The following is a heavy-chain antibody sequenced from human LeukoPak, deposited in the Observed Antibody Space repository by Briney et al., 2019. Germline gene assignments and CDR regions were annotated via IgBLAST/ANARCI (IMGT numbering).Heavy chain of an antibody. J-gene: IGHJ3*02. Sequence: SQTLSLTCTVSGGSISSGGYYWSWIRQPPGKGLEWIGYIYYSGSTNYNPSLKSRVTISVDTSKNQFSLKLSSVTAADTAAYYCARELPGSYYEGLDAFDIWGQGTMVTVSS. D-gene: IGHD1-26*01. CDR3: ARELPGSYYEGLDAFDI. CDR1: GGSISSGGYY. V-gene: IGHV4-61*08. CDR2: IYYSGST.